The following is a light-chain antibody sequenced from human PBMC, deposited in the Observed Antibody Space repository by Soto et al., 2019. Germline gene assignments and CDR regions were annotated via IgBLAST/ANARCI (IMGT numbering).Light chain of an antibody. V-gene: IGLV1-44*01. Sequence: QSVLTQPPSASGTPGRRVTISCSGSSSNIGSNTVNWYQQLPGTAPKLLIYSNNQRPSGVPDRFSGSKSGTSASLAISGLQSEDEADYYCAAWDDSLNGYAFGPGTKVTVL. CDR3: AAWDDSLNGYA. CDR1: SSNIGSNT. CDR2: SNN. J-gene: IGLJ1*01.